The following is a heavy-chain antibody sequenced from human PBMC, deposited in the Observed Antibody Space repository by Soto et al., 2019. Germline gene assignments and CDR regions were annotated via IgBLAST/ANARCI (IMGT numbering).Heavy chain of an antibody. CDR3: AIPSAAGIFY. V-gene: IGHV4-39*01. J-gene: IGHJ4*02. Sequence: SETLSLTCTVSGGSISSSSYYWGWIRQPPGKGLEWIGSIYYSGSTYYNPSLKSRVTTSVDTSKNQFSLKLSSVTAADTAVYYCAIPSAAGIFYWGQGTLVTVSS. CDR2: IYYSGST. CDR1: GGSISSSSYY. D-gene: IGHD6-13*01.